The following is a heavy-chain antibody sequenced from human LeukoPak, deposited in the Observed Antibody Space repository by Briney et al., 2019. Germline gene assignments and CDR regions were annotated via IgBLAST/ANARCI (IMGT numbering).Heavy chain of an antibody. J-gene: IGHJ6*02. Sequence: GGSLRLSCAASGFTFSSYAMHWVRQAPGKGLEWVAVISYDGSNKYYADSVKGRFTISRDNSKNTLYLQMNSLRAEDTAVYYCARDEQPSINGMDVWGQGTTVTVSS. D-gene: IGHD6-13*01. CDR1: GFTFSSYA. V-gene: IGHV3-30-3*01. CDR2: ISYDGSNK. CDR3: ARDEQPSINGMDV.